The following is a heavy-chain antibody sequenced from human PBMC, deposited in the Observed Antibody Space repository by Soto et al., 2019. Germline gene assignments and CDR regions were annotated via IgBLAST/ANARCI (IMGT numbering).Heavy chain of an antibody. Sequence: PGESLKISCNTSGYSFSSYWIFWVRQKPWKGLEWMGVIYPSDSKVKYNPSVQGQVTMSADKSISTTYPQWSSLKASDTAKYFCARGNIANFFEPWGQGTPVTVSS. J-gene: IGHJ5*02. D-gene: IGHD3-16*02. CDR3: ARGNIANFFEP. V-gene: IGHV5-51*01. CDR2: IYPSDSKV. CDR1: GYSFSSYW.